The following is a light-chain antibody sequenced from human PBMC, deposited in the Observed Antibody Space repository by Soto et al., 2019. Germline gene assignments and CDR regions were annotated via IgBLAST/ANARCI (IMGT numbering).Light chain of an antibody. J-gene: IGLJ2*01. CDR2: EVS. V-gene: IGLV2-8*01. CDR1: ASDVGGYND. Sequence: QSALTQPPSASGSPGQSVTISCTGTASDVGGYNDFSWYQRHPGKTPKLLIYEVSKRPSGVPDRFSGSKSGNTASLTVSGLQAEDEADYYCSSYAGSNNVVFGGGTKLTVL. CDR3: SSYAGSNNVV.